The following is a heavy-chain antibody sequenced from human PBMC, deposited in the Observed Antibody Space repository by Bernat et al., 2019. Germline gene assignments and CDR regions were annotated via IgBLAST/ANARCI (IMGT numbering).Heavy chain of an antibody. CDR1: GFTFSSYA. CDR2: ISYDGSNK. J-gene: IGHJ4*02. V-gene: IGHV3-30-3*01. D-gene: IGHD4-17*01. CDR3: ARGGDYAYYFDY. Sequence: QVQLVESGGGVVQPGRSLRLSCAASGFTFSSYAMHWVRQAPGKGLEWVTVISYDGSNKYYADSVKGRFTISRDNSKNTLYLQMNSLRAEDTAVYYYARGGDYAYYFDYWGQGTLVTVSS.